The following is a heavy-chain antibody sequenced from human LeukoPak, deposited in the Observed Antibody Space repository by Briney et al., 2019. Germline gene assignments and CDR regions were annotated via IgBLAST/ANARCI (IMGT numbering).Heavy chain of an antibody. CDR3: ARNRYGSSLDAFDI. Sequence: GGSLRLSCAASGFTFSSYRMNWVRQAPGKGLEWVSSISSSSTYIYYADSVKGRFTISRDNAKNSLHLQMNSLRAEDTAVYYCARNRYGSSLDAFDIWGQGTVVTVSS. V-gene: IGHV3-21*01. CDR1: GFTFSSYR. D-gene: IGHD6-13*01. CDR2: ISSSSTYI. J-gene: IGHJ3*02.